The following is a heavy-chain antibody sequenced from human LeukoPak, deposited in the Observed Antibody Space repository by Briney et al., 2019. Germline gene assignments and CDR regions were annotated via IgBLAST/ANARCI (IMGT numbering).Heavy chain of an antibody. CDR3: ARCGGSCLRYDY. V-gene: IGHV4-4*07. CDR1: GGSFSGYY. D-gene: IGHD2-15*01. CDR2: IYTSGST. J-gene: IGHJ4*02. Sequence: SETLSLTCTVSGGSFSGYYWSWIRQPAGKGLEWIGRIYTSGSTNSNPSLKSRVTMSVDTSKNQFSLKLSSVTAADTAVYYCARCGGSCLRYDYWGQGTLVTVSS.